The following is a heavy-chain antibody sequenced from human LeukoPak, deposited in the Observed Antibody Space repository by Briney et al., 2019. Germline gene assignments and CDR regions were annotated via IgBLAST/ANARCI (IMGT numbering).Heavy chain of an antibody. V-gene: IGHV1-8*01. Sequence: GASVKVSCKASGYTFTSYDINWVRQATGQGLEWMGWMNPNSGNTGYAQKFRGRVTMTRNTSISTAYMELSSLRSEDTAVYYCARGYYDSSGSDYWGQGTLVTVSS. J-gene: IGHJ4*02. D-gene: IGHD3-22*01. CDR3: ARGYYDSSGSDY. CDR1: GYTFTSYD. CDR2: MNPNSGNT.